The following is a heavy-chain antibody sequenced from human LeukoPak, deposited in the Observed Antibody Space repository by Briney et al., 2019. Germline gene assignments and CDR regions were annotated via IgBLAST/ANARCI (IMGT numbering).Heavy chain of an antibody. V-gene: IGHV3-13*05. D-gene: IGHD5-18*01. CDR1: GFTFSSYD. J-gene: IGHJ4*02. Sequence: GGSLRLSCAASGFTFSSYDMHWVRQATGKGLEWVSATGTAGDPYYPGSVKGRFTISRENAKNSLYLQMNSLRAGDTAVYYCARGGYSYGYNYFDYWGQGTLVTVSS. CDR3: ARGGYSYGYNYFDY. CDR2: TGTAGDP.